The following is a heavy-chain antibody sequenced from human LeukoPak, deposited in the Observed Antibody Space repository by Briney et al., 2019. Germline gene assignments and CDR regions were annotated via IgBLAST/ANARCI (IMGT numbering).Heavy chain of an antibody. D-gene: IGHD3-9*01. J-gene: IGHJ6*02. CDR2: INPNSGGT. V-gene: IGHV1-2*02. Sequence: ASVKVSCKASGYTFTGYYMHWVRQAPGQGLEWMGWINPNSGGTNYARKFQGRVTMTRDTSISTAYMELSRLRSDDTAVYYCASNYDILTGSYGMDVWGQGTTVTVSS. CDR1: GYTFTGYY. CDR3: ASNYDILTGSYGMDV.